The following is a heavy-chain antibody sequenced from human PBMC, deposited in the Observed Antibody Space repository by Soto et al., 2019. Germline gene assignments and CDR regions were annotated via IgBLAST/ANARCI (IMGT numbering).Heavy chain of an antibody. CDR3: ARDPRLLWFGEFDTCDY. Sequence: SLRLSCAASGFTFSSYAMHWVRQAPGKGLEWVAVISYDGSNKYYADSVKGRFTISRDNSKNTLYLQMNSLRAEDTAVYYCARDPRLLWFGEFDTCDYWGQGTLVTVSS. D-gene: IGHD3-10*01. V-gene: IGHV3-30-3*01. J-gene: IGHJ4*02. CDR2: ISYDGSNK. CDR1: GFTFSSYA.